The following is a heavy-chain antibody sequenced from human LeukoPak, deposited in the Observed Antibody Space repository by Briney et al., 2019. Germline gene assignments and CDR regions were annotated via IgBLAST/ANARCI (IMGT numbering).Heavy chain of an antibody. Sequence: GGSLRLPCAASGFTFSSYAMHWVRQAPGKGLEGVAVISYDGSNKYYADSVKGRFTISRDNSKNTLYLQMNSLRAEDTAVYYCARAPSYSISNWFDPWGQGTLVTVSS. J-gene: IGHJ5*02. CDR3: ARAPSYSISNWFDP. D-gene: IGHD2-21*01. CDR1: GFTFSSYA. CDR2: ISYDGSNK. V-gene: IGHV3-30-3*01.